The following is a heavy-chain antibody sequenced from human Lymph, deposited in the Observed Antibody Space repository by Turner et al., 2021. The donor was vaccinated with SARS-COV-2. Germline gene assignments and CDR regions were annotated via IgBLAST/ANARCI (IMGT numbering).Heavy chain of an antibody. V-gene: IGHV1-69*01. D-gene: IGHD6-19*01. Sequence: QVQLVQSGAEVKKPGSSVKVSCKASGGIFSSYAISWVRQAPGQGLEWMGGIIPMFGTANYAQKFQGRVTITADESTNTAYMELSSLRSEDTAVYYCVRDTAVAGTLGAFDIWGQGTMVTVSS. CDR1: GGIFSSYA. CDR3: VRDTAVAGTLGAFDI. J-gene: IGHJ3*02. CDR2: IIPMFGTA.